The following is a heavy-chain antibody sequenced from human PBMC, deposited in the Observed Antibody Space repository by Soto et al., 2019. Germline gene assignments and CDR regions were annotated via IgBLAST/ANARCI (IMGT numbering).Heavy chain of an antibody. Sequence: SETLSLTCAVSGGPISSNNWWSWVRQPPGKGLEWIGEIYHSGSTNYNPSLKSRVTISIDKSKNQFSLKLSSVTAADTSVYYCARVRYDSSGEIDYWGQGTLVTVSS. D-gene: IGHD3-22*01. CDR2: IYHSGST. CDR3: ARVRYDSSGEIDY. V-gene: IGHV4-4*02. CDR1: GGPISSNNW. J-gene: IGHJ4*02.